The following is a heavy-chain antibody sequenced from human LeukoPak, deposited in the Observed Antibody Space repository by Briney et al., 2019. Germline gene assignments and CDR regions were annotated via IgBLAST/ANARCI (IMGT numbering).Heavy chain of an antibody. Sequence: GGSLRLSCAASGFTFSGSAMHWVRQASGKGLEWVGRIRSKANSYATAYAASVKGRFTISRDDSKNTAYLQVNSLKTEDTAVYYCTRLGGAGGYWGQGTLVTVSS. J-gene: IGHJ4*02. V-gene: IGHV3-73*01. CDR2: IRSKANSYAT. CDR3: TRLGGAGGY. CDR1: GFTFSGSA. D-gene: IGHD2-21*01.